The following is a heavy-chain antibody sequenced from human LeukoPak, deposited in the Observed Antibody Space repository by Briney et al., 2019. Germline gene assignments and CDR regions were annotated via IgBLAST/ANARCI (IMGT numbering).Heavy chain of an antibody. V-gene: IGHV3-21*01. CDR2: ISSSSSYI. Sequence: GGSLRLSCAASGFTFSSYSMYWVRQAPGKGLEWVSSISSSSSYIYYADSVKGRFTISRDNAKNSLYLQMNSLRAEDTAVYYCARFPYCSGGSCYPTDYWGQGTLVTVSS. D-gene: IGHD2-15*01. CDR1: GFTFSSYS. CDR3: ARFPYCSGGSCYPTDY. J-gene: IGHJ4*02.